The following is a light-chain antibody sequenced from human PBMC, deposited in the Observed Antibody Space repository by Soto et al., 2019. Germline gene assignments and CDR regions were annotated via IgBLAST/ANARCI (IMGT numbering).Light chain of an antibody. V-gene: IGLV2-14*01. Sequence: QSVLTQPASVSGSPGQLITISCTGTSSDVGAYNFVSWYQHHPGRAPKLIIYEVTIRPSGVSNRFSGSKSGNTASLTISGLQAEDEADYYCSSYTTSAPYVFGSGTKVTAL. CDR3: SSYTTSAPYV. CDR2: EVT. J-gene: IGLJ1*01. CDR1: SSDVGAYNF.